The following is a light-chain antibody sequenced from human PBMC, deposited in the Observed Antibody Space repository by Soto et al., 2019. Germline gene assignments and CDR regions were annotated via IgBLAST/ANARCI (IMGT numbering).Light chain of an antibody. CDR3: QQYSSYWT. V-gene: IGKV1-5*01. CDR1: QTVSHW. Sequence: DIHLTQSPSTLSASVGDRVTITCRASQTVSHWLAWYQQKPGKAPKLLIFDASSLENGVPSRFSGSGSGTEFTLTISSLQPDDFATYYCQQYSSYWTFAQGTKVDIK. CDR2: DAS. J-gene: IGKJ1*01.